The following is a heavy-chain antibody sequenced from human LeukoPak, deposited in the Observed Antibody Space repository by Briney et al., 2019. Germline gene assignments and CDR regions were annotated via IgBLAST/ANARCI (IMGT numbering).Heavy chain of an antibody. CDR3: AKEHCSSTSCYYYYGMDV. CDR1: GFTFSSYA. CDR2: LSGSGGST. D-gene: IGHD2-2*01. V-gene: IGHV3-23*01. J-gene: IGHJ6*02. Sequence: GGSLRLSCAASGFTFSSYAMSWVRQAPGKGLEWVSALSGSGGSTYYADSVKGRFTISRDNSKNTLYLQMNSLRAEDTAVYFCAKEHCSSTSCYYYYGMDVWGQGTTVTVSS.